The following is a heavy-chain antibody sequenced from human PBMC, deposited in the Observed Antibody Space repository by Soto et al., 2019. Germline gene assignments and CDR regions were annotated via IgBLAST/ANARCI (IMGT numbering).Heavy chain of an antibody. CDR3: ARGQLVGYSGYDPGYYYYGMDV. D-gene: IGHD5-12*01. Sequence: SETLSLTCTVSGASVSSGSYYWSWIRQPPGKGLEWIGYIYYSGSTNYNPSLKSRVTISVDTSKNQFSLKLSSVTAADTAVYYCARGQLVGYSGYDPGYYYYGMDVWGQGTTVT. V-gene: IGHV4-61*01. CDR1: GASVSSGSYY. CDR2: IYYSGST. J-gene: IGHJ6*02.